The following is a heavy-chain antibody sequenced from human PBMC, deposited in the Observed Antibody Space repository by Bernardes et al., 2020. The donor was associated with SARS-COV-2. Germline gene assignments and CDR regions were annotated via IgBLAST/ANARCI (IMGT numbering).Heavy chain of an antibody. J-gene: IGHJ6*03. V-gene: IGHV4-39*07. CDR1: GGSISSSSYY. Sequence: SETLSLTRTVSGGSISSSSYYWGWIRQPPGKGLEWIGSIYYSGSTYYNPSLKSRVTISVDTSKNQFSLKLSSVTAADTAVYYCARERSDFWSGYYYYYYMDVWGKGTTVTVSS. D-gene: IGHD3-3*01. CDR2: IYYSGST. CDR3: ARERSDFWSGYYYYYYMDV.